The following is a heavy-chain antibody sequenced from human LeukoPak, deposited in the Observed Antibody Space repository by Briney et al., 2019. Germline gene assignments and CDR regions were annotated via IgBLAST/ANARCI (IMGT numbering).Heavy chain of an antibody. J-gene: IGHJ4*02. V-gene: IGHV1-46*01. CDR2: ISPSGGST. CDR1: GYTFTSHY. Sequence: ASVKVSCKASGYTFTSHYIHWVRQAPGQGLEWMGIISPSGGSTTYAQKFQGRVTMTRDTSTSTVYMDLSSLRSDDTAVYYCARDVASHMGLANYFDYWSQGALVIVSS. D-gene: IGHD2-2*01. CDR3: ARDVASHMGLANYFDY.